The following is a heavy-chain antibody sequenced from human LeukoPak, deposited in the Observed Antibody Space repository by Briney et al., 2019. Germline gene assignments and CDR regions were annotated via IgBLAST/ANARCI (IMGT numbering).Heavy chain of an antibody. V-gene: IGHV3-21*01. Sequence: GGSLRLSCAASGFTFSSYSMNWVRQAPGKGLEWVSSISSSSSYIYYADSVKGRFTISRDNAKNSLYLQMNRLRAEDTAVYYCARALYCSSTSCLNDYWGQGTLVTVSS. CDR1: GFTFSSYS. D-gene: IGHD2-2*01. J-gene: IGHJ4*02. CDR3: ARALYCSSTSCLNDY. CDR2: ISSSSSYI.